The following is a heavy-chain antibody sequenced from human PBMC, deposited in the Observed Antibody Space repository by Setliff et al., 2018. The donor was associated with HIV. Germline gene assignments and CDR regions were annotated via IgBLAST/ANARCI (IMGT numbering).Heavy chain of an antibody. Sequence: GASVKVSCKASGYTFTGYYMHWARQAPGQGLERMGWINPNSGGTNYAQKFQGRVTMTRDTSISTAYMELSRLRSDDTAVYYCARSTSPQLFYFDYWGQGTLVTVSS. CDR2: INPNSGGT. CDR1: GYTFTGYY. V-gene: IGHV1-2*02. CDR3: ARSTSPQLFYFDY. D-gene: IGHD2-2*01. J-gene: IGHJ4*02.